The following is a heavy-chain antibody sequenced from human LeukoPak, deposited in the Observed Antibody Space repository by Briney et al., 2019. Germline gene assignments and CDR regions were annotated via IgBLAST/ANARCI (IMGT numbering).Heavy chain of an antibody. CDR3: ARQFGSFVPYGGDPDRLGY. D-gene: IGHD4-23*01. V-gene: IGHV4-39*01. CDR1: GASVSPYY. Sequence: SETLSLTCTVSGASVSPYYWGWIRQPPGKGLEWIGCIYYSGSTSYNSSLKSRVTISVDTSKNQFSLKLSSVTAADTAVYYCARQFGSFVPYGGDPDRLGYWGQGTLVTVSS. J-gene: IGHJ4*02. CDR2: IYYSGST.